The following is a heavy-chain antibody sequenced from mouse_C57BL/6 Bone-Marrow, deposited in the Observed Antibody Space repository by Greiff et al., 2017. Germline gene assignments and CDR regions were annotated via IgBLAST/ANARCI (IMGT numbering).Heavy chain of an antibody. Sequence: VQLVESGAELARPGASVKLSCKASGYTFTSYGISWVKQRTGQGLEWIGEIYPRSGNTYYNEKFKGKATLTADKSSSTAYMELRSLTSEDSAVYFCARSGGDRDFDYWGQGTTLTVSS. CDR1: GYTFTSYG. CDR2: IYPRSGNT. V-gene: IGHV1-81*01. CDR3: ARSGGDRDFDY. D-gene: IGHD3-3*01. J-gene: IGHJ2*01.